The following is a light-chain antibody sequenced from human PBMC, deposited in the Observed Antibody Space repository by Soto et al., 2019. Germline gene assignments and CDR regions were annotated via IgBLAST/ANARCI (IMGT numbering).Light chain of an antibody. CDR1: QSIIKW. CDR2: KAS. Sequence: IQMTQSPSTLSASVGDRVNISCRVSQSIIKWLAWYRQKPGKVPELLIYKASTLESGVPSRFSGSGSGTEFTLTISSLQPDDLATYFCQQYSKYPVSFGQGTRWRL. J-gene: IGKJ5*01. V-gene: IGKV1-5*03. CDR3: QQYSKYPVS.